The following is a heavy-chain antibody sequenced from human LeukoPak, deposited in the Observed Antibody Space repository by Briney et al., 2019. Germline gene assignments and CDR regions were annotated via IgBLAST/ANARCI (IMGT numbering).Heavy chain of an antibody. CDR1: GGSFSGYY. CDR2: INHSGST. Sequence: SETLSLTCAVYGGSFSGYYWSWIRQPPGKGLEWIGEINHSGSTNYNPSLKSRVTISVDTSKNQFSLKLSSVTAADTAVYYCARHSREHIVVVTAIAYWGQGTLVTVSS. CDR3: ARHSREHIVVVTAIAY. D-gene: IGHD2-21*02. J-gene: IGHJ4*02. V-gene: IGHV4-34*01.